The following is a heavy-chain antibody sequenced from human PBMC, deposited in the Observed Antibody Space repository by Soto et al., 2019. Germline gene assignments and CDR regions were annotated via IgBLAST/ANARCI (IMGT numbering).Heavy chain of an antibody. V-gene: IGHV3-73*02. J-gene: IGHJ3*01. Sequence: EVQLVESGGDLVQPGGSLRLSCAASGFIFGDSAFHWVRQASGKGLAWVGRIRCKADSYTTSYAASVKGRFTISRDDSQNTADLQMNNLNTQDTALYYCAIEAETAATAAALDVWVQGTKVTAS. CDR1: GFIFGDSA. CDR3: AIEAETAATAAALDV. D-gene: IGHD6-25*01. CDR2: IRCKADSYTT.